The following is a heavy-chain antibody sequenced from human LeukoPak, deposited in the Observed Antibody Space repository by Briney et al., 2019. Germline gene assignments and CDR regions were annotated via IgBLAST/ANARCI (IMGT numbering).Heavy chain of an antibody. CDR3: AREDMQLVEAYAFDI. CDR2: IRYDGSNK. J-gene: IGHJ3*02. D-gene: IGHD6-13*01. CDR1: GFTFSSYG. Sequence: GGSLRLSCAASGFTFSSYGMHWVRQAPGKGLEWVAFIRYDGSNKYYADSVKGRFTISRDNSKNTLYLQMNSLRAEDTAVYYCAREDMQLVEAYAFDIWGQGTMVTVSS. V-gene: IGHV3-30*02.